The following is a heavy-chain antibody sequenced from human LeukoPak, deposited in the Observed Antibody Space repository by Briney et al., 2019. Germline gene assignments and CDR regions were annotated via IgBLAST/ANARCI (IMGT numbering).Heavy chain of an antibody. J-gene: IGHJ4*02. D-gene: IGHD6-19*01. Sequence: SETLSLTCTVSGGSISSSSYYWGWIRQPPGKGLEWIGSIYYSGSTYYNPSLKSRVTISVDTSKNQFSLKLSSVTAADTAVYYCARDKRRQWPPYYFDYWGRGTLVTVSP. CDR3: ARDKRRQWPPYYFDY. CDR2: IYYSGST. CDR1: GGSISSSSYY. V-gene: IGHV4-39*07.